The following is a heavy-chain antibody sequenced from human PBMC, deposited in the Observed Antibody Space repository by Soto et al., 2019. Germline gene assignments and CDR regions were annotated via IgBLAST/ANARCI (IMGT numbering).Heavy chain of an antibody. CDR2: INPNSGGT. D-gene: IGHD3-22*01. CDR3: ARYTYYYDSSGYSYVGHFDY. Sequence: ASVKVSCKASGYTFTGYYMHWVRQAPGQGLEWMGWINPNSGGTNYAQKFQGRVTMTRDTSISTAYMELSRLRSDDTAVYYCARYTYYYDSSGYSYVGHFDYWGQGTLVTVSS. CDR1: GYTFTGYY. J-gene: IGHJ4*02. V-gene: IGHV1-2*02.